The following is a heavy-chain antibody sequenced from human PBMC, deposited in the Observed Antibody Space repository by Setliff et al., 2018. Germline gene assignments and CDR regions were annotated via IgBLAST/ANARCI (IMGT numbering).Heavy chain of an antibody. J-gene: IGHJ3*01. Sequence: SETLSLTCTVSGDSILSPTYTWTWIRQLPGKGLEWIGYISRSGSTSYNPSLKRQITISLDTSKNQFSLKLSSVTAADTAIYYCASCGSAIAFDLWGQGTVVTVSS. CDR1: GDSILSPTYT. CDR3: ASCGSAIAFDL. V-gene: IGHV4-31*01. D-gene: IGHD2-21*01. CDR2: ISRSGST.